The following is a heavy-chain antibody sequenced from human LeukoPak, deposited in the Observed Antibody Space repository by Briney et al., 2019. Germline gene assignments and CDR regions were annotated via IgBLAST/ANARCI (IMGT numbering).Heavy chain of an antibody. J-gene: IGHJ4*02. Sequence: GESLKISCKGSGYSFTSYWIGWVRQMPGKGLEWMGIIYPGDSDTRYSPPFQGQVTISADKSISTAYLRWSSLKASDTAMYYCARLRGLLSGSYWYFDYWGQGTLVTVSS. CDR1: GYSFTSYW. V-gene: IGHV5-51*01. CDR2: IYPGDSDT. CDR3: ARLRGLLSGSYWYFDY. D-gene: IGHD1-26*01.